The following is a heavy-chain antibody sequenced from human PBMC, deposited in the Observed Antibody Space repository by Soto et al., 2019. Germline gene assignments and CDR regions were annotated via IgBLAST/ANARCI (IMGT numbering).Heavy chain of an antibody. CDR1: GYTFTSYG. CDR3: ARDRATALAGLLDY. Sequence: ASVKVSCKASGYTFTSYGISWVRQAPGQGLEWMGWISAYNGNTNYAQKLQGRVTMTTDTSTSTAYMELRSLRSDDTAVYYCARDRATALAGLLDYWGQGTLVLVSA. V-gene: IGHV1-18*04. CDR2: ISAYNGNT. J-gene: IGHJ4*01. D-gene: IGHD6-19*01.